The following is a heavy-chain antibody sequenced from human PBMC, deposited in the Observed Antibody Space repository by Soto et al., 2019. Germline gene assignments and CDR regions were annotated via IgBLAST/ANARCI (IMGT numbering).Heavy chain of an antibody. CDR2: IKPDGSEK. CDR3: VRAAN. CDR1: GFTFSAEW. Sequence: GSLRLSCAASGFTFSAEWVSWVRQAPGKGLEWVANIKPDGSEKYFVDSVRGRFTISRDNAKNSLDLQMNSLRVEDTAVYYCVRAANWGQGTLVTVSS. J-gene: IGHJ4*02. V-gene: IGHV3-7*04.